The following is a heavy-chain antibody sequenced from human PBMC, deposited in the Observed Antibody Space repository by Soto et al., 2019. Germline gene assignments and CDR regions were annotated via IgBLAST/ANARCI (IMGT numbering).Heavy chain of an antibody. J-gene: IGHJ4*02. V-gene: IGHV1-69*13. Sequence: SVKVSCKASGGTFSSYAISWVRQAPGQGLEWMGGIIPIFGTANYAQKFQGRVTITADESTSTAYMKLSSLRSEDTAVYYCARDVGYSYGSRALFYYWGQGTLVTVSS. CDR1: GGTFSSYA. CDR2: IIPIFGTA. CDR3: ARDVGYSYGSRALFYY. D-gene: IGHD5-18*01.